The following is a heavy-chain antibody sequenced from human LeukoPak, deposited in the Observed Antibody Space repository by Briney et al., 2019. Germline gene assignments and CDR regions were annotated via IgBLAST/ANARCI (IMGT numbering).Heavy chain of an antibody. CDR1: GFSLSTSGVG. D-gene: IGHD3-10*01. CDR2: IYWDDDK. V-gene: IGHV2-5*02. Sequence: SGPTLVKPTQTLTLTCTFSGFSLSTSGVGVGWIRQPPGKALGWLALIYWDDDKRYSPSLKSRLTITKDTSKNQVVLTMTNMDPVDTATYYCAHIKIIAYYYGSGSYYNVPRWFDPWGQGTLVTVSS. J-gene: IGHJ5*02. CDR3: AHIKIIAYYYGSGSYYNVPRWFDP.